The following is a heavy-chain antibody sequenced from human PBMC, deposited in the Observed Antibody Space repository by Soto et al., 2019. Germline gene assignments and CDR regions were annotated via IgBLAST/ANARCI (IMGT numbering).Heavy chain of an antibody. CDR2: ISGRGTYT. CDR1: GFTFSSYA. J-gene: IGHJ4*02. D-gene: IGHD3-22*01. V-gene: IGHV3-23*01. CDR3: AKSMGYYLDNNGYCRALDN. Sequence: HPGGSLRLSCAASGFTFSSYAMSWVRQAPGKGLEWVSVISGRGTYTYYADSVKGRFTISRDNSKNTLYLQMNSLRVEDTAVYFCAKSMGYYLDNNGYCRALDNWGQGTLVTVSS.